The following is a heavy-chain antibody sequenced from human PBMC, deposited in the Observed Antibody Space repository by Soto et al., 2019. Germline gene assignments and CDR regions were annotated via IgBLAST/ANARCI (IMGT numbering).Heavy chain of an antibody. CDR2: INPNSGGA. V-gene: IGHV1-2*04. CDR3: ARDYYDVSASNGLGF. D-gene: IGHD3-16*01. CDR1: GYTFTGYY. J-gene: IGHJ3*01. Sequence: QVHLVHSGAEVKKPGASVTVSCRASGYTFTGYYIHWVRQAPGQGLEWMGWINPNSGGANIAQMVPGSFTMTRETATTTTYMELSRLRSNDTAVYYCARDYYDVSASNGLGFWGQGTLVTVAA.